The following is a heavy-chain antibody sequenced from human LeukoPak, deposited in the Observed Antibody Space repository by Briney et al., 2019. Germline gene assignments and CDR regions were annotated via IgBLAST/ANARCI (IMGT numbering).Heavy chain of an antibody. Sequence: TGGSQRLSCTASQFMFSTYGMHGVRQAPDKGLEWVAFIQHASTTKSYGDSVKGRFTISRDNSKISLYLQRSSLRPEDTAVYFCAKDVLGQQWPKNYWGQGALVTVSS. J-gene: IGHJ4*02. CDR3: AKDVLGQQWPKNY. V-gene: IGHV3-30*02. CDR2: IQHASTTK. D-gene: IGHD6-19*01. CDR1: QFMFSTYG.